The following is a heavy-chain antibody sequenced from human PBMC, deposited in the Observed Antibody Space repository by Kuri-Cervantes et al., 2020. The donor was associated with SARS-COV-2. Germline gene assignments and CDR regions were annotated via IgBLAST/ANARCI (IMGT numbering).Heavy chain of an antibody. CDR1: GFTFSSYS. V-gene: IGHV3-21*01. CDR2: ISSSSSYI. Sequence: SLKISCAASGFTFSSYSMNWVRQAPGKGLEWVSSISSSSSYIYYADSVKGRFTISRDNAKNSLYLQMNSLRAEDTAVYYCARDPPSPYCSGGSCRTDVWGQGATVTVSS. CDR3: ARDPPSPYCSGGSCRTDV. D-gene: IGHD2-15*01. J-gene: IGHJ6*02.